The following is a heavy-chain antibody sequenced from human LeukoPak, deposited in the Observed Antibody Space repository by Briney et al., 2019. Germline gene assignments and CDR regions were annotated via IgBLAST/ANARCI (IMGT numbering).Heavy chain of an antibody. CDR1: GYSFTSYW. CDR3: ARRGEAMDPFDY. J-gene: IGHJ4*02. V-gene: IGHV5-51*01. D-gene: IGHD5-18*01. CDR2: IYPGDSDT. Sequence: GESLKISCKDSGYSFTSYWIGWVRQMPGKGLEWMGIIYPGDSDTRYSPSFQGEVTISADKSINTAYLQWSSLKASDTAIYYCARRGEAMDPFDYWGQGTLVTVSS.